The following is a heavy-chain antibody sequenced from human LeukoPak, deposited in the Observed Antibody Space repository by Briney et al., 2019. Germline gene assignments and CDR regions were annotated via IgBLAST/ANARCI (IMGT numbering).Heavy chain of an antibody. J-gene: IGHJ6*03. CDR3: ARDLLEVGRYFDWLLPADYYYYYYMDV. D-gene: IGHD3-9*01. CDR2: IYRSGST. V-gene: IGHV4-38-2*02. Sequence: PSETLSLTCTVSGYSISSGYYWGWIRQPPGKGLEWIGSIYRSGSTYYNPSLKSRVTISVDTSKNQFSLKLSSVTAADTAVYYCARDLLEVGRYFDWLLPADYYYYYYMDVWGKGTTVTVSS. CDR1: GYSISSGYY.